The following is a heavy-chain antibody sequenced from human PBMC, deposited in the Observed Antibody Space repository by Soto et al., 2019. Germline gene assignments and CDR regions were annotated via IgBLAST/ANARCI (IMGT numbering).Heavy chain of an antibody. CDR1: GFTFSDYS. V-gene: IGHV3-11*01. Sequence: QVQLVESGGGLVKPGGSLRLSCAASGFTFSDYSMSWIRQAPGKGLEWVSYISSSGSTIYYADSVKGRFTISRDNAKNSLYLQMNSLRAEDTAVYYCARSRLFGVVIDPWFDPWGQGTLVTVSS. CDR3: ARSRLFGVVIDPWFDP. J-gene: IGHJ5*02. D-gene: IGHD3-3*01. CDR2: ISSSGSTI.